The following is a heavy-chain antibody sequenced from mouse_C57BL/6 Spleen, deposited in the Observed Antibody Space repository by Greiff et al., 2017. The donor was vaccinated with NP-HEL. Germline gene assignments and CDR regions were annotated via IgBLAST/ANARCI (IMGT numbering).Heavy chain of an antibody. D-gene: IGHD2-2*01. CDR3: ASHMVTTRYYFDY. Sequence: VQLQQSGPELVKPGASVKISCKASGYAFSSSWMNWVKQRPGKGLEWIGRIYPGDGDTNYNGKFKGKATLTADTSSSTAYMQLSSLTSEDSAVYFCASHMVTTRYYFDYWGQGTTLTVSS. CDR1: GYAFSSSW. CDR2: IYPGDGDT. J-gene: IGHJ2*01. V-gene: IGHV1-82*01.